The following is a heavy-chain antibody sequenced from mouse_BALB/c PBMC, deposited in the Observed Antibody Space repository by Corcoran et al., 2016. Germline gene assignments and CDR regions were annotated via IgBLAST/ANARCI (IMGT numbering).Heavy chain of an antibody. Sequence: QIQLVQSGPELKKPGETVKISCKAPGYTFTNYGMNWVKQAPGKGLKWMGWINTYTGEPTYADDFKGRFAFSLETSASTAYLQINNLKNEDTATYFCAREPLAMDYWGQGTSVTVSS. CDR3: AREPLAMDY. J-gene: IGHJ4*01. V-gene: IGHV9-3-1*01. CDR2: INTYTGEP. CDR1: GYTFTNYG.